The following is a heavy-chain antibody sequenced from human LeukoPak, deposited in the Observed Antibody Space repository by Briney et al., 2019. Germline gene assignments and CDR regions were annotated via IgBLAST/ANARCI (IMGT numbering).Heavy chain of an antibody. Sequence: ASVKVSCKASGYTFTGYYMHWVRQAPGQGLEWMGLINRNSGGTNYAQRFQGRVTMTRDTYISTAYMELSRLRSDDTAVYYCARGFGGVIDVIDYWGQGTLVTVSS. CDR2: INRNSGGT. D-gene: IGHD3-16*02. CDR1: GYTFTGYY. CDR3: ARGFGGVIDVIDY. V-gene: IGHV1-2*02. J-gene: IGHJ4*02.